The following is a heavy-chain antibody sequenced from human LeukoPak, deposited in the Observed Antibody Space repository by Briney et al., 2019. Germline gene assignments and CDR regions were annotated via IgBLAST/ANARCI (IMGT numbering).Heavy chain of an antibody. V-gene: IGHV3-30-3*02. D-gene: IGHD6-13*01. CDR1: GFTFSSYA. CDR3: AKEVAAAAHY. CDR2: ISYDGSNK. Sequence: GGSLRLSCAASGFTFSSYAMHWVRQAPGKGLEWVAVISYDGSNKYYADSVKGRFTISRDNSKNTLYLQMNSLRAEDTAVYYCAKEVAAAAHYWGQGTLVTASS. J-gene: IGHJ4*02.